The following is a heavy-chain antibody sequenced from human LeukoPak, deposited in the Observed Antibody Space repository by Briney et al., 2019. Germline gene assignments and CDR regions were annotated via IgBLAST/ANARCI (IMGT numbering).Heavy chain of an antibody. CDR2: ISGSGGST. J-gene: IGHJ5*02. D-gene: IGHD2-2*01. CDR3: ASRPPNIVVVPAANQIAP. Sequence: GGSLRLACAASGFTFSSYAMSWVRQAPGKGLEWVSAISGSGGSTYYADSVKGRFTISRDNSKNTLYLQMNSLRAEDTAVYYCASRPPNIVVVPAANQIAPWGQGTLVTVSS. V-gene: IGHV3-23*01. CDR1: GFTFSSYA.